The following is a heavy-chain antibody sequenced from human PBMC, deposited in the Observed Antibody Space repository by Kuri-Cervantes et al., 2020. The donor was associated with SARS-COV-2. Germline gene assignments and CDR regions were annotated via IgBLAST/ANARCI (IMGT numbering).Heavy chain of an antibody. CDR3: AHRRVGADFDY. Sequence: SGPTLVKPTETLTLTCTVSGFSLSNARMGVSWIRQPPGKALEWLALIYWDDDKRYGPSLKSRLAIIKDTSKNQVVLTMTNMDPVDTATYYCAHRRVGADFDYWGQGTRVTVSS. CDR1: GFSLSNARMG. V-gene: IGHV2-5*05. CDR2: IYWDDDK. J-gene: IGHJ4*02. D-gene: IGHD3-16*01.